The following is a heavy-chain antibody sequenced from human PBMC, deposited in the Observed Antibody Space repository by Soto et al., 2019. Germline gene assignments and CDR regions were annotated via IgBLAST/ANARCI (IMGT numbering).Heavy chain of an antibody. CDR3: AGTTSHQWYYMDV. Sequence: SQALSLTCGISGDSVSSNSAAWNWIRLSPSRGLEWLARTYYGSRWYNDYAVSVRSRITVNPDTSKNQFSLQLTSVTPEDTAVYYCAGTTSHQWYYMDVWGKGTTVTVSS. CDR1: GDSVSSNSAA. J-gene: IGHJ6*03. CDR2: TYYGSRWYN. V-gene: IGHV6-1*01. D-gene: IGHD1-7*01.